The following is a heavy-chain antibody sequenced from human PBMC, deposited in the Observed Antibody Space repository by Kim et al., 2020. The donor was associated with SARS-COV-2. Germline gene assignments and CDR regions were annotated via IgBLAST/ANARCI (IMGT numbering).Heavy chain of an antibody. CDR2: INHSGST. Sequence: SETLSLTCAVYGGSFSGYYWSWIRQPPGKGLEWIGEINHSGSTNYNPSLKSRVTISVDTSKNQFSLKLSSVTAADTAVYYCARAPSRAPYDYVWGSYRPSRGYFDDWGQGTLVTVSS. J-gene: IGHJ4*02. D-gene: IGHD3-16*02. CDR3: ARAPSRAPYDYVWGSYRPSRGYFDD. CDR1: GGSFSGYY. V-gene: IGHV4-34*01.